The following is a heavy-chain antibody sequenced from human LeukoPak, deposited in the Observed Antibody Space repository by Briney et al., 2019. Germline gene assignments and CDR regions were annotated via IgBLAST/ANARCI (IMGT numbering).Heavy chain of an antibody. J-gene: IGHJ4*02. CDR2: ISSSGSTV. Sequence: PGGSLRLSCAASGFTFSDYYMSWIRQAPGKGLEWLSYISSSGSTVYYVDSVKGRFTVSRDNAKNSLYLHMNSLRAEDTAVYYCAIQMTMIVVVPYFDYWGQGTLVTVSS. V-gene: IGHV3-11*04. D-gene: IGHD3-22*01. CDR1: GFTFSDYY. CDR3: AIQMTMIVVVPYFDY.